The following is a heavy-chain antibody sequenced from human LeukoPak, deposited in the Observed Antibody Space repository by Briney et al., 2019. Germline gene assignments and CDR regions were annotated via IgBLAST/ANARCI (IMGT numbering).Heavy chain of an antibody. J-gene: IGHJ4*02. CDR2: INSDGSST. CDR1: GFTFSSYW. CDR3: ARGVSLDFWSGWVDYYFDY. V-gene: IGHV3-74*01. Sequence: PGGSLRLSCAASGFTFSSYWMHWVRQAPGKGLVWVSRINSDGSSTSYADSVKGRFTIPRDNAKNTLYLQMNSLRAEDTAVYYCARGVSLDFWSGWVDYYFDYWGQGTLVTVSS. D-gene: IGHD3-3*01.